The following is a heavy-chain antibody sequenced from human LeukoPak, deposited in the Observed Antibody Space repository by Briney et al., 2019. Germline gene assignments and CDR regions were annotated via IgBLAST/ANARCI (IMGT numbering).Heavy chain of an antibody. J-gene: IGHJ4*02. V-gene: IGHV4-39*07. Sequence: SETLSLTCTVSGGSITSRSYYWGWIRQPPGKGLEWIGEINHSGSTNYNPSLKSRVTISVDTSKNQFSLKLSSVTAADTAVYYCARETFDYWGQGTLVTVSS. CDR1: GGSITSRSYY. CDR2: INHSGST. CDR3: ARETFDY.